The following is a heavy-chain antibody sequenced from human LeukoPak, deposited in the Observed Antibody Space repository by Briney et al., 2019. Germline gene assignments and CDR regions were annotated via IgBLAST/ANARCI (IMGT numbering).Heavy chain of an antibody. V-gene: IGHV4-30-2*01. J-gene: IGHJ4*02. D-gene: IGHD4-11*01. CDR3: ARSGMTTVTS. CDR1: GGSISSGGYY. Sequence: SETLSLTCTVSGGSISSGGYYWSWIRQPPGKGLEWIGYIYHSGSTYYNPSLKSRVTISVDRSKNQFSLKLSSVTAADTAVYYCARSGMTTVTSWGQGTLVTVSS. CDR2: IYHSGST.